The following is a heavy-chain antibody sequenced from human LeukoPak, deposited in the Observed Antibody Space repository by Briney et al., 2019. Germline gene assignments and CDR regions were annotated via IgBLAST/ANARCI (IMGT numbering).Heavy chain of an antibody. J-gene: IGHJ4*02. CDR2: TYYRSKWYN. V-gene: IGHV6-1*01. CDR1: GDSVSSNSAA. CDR3: ARDMSSCSSTSCYVDLDY. D-gene: IGHD2-2*01. Sequence: SQTLSLTCAISGDSVSSNSAAWNLIRQSPSRGLEWLGRTYYRSKWYNDYAVSVKSRITINPDTSKNQFSLQLNSVTPEDTAVYYCARDMSSCSSTSCYVDLDYWGQGTLVTVSS.